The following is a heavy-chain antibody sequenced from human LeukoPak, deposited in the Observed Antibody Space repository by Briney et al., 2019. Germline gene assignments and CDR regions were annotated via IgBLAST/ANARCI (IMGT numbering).Heavy chain of an antibody. CDR1: GYTFTSYD. D-gene: IGHD3-22*01. CDR3: ARGGDIGYDSSGYYSYYYGMDV. Sequence: ASVKVSCKASGYTFTSYDINWVRQAPGQGLEWMGWMNPNSGNTGYAQKFQGRVTMTRNTSISTAYMELSSLRSEDTAVYYCARGGDIGYDSSGYYSYYYGMDVWGQGTTVTVSS. V-gene: IGHV1-8*01. CDR2: MNPNSGNT. J-gene: IGHJ6*02.